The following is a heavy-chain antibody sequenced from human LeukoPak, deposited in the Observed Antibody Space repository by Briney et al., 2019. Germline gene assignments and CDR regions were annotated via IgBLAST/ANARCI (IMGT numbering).Heavy chain of an antibody. CDR2: ISYDGSNK. V-gene: IGHV3-30*18. CDR1: GFTFDDYA. Sequence: AGRSLRLSCATSGFTFDDYAMHWVRQAPGKGLEWVAVISYDGSNKYYADSVKGRFTISRDNSKNTLYLQKNSLRAEDTAVYYCAKPSHHYVIFLPLDYWGQGTLVTVSS. CDR3: AKPSHHYVIFLPLDY. J-gene: IGHJ4*02. D-gene: IGHD3-9*01.